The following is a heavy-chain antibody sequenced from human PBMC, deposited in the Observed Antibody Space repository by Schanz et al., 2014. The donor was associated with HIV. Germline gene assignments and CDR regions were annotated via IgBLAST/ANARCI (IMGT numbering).Heavy chain of an antibody. CDR1: GYTFTSYG. Sequence: QVQLVQSGAEMKKPGASVKVSCKASGYTFTSYGISWVRQAPGQGLEWMGWISAYNGNIFYPKELRGRVTMTTDTSPTTASMELRSLTSDDTAVYFCARSNYDILRERAYYYYYGLDVWGQGTTVTVSS. CDR2: ISAYNGNI. D-gene: IGHD3-9*01. V-gene: IGHV1-18*01. CDR3: ARSNYDILRERAYYYYYGLDV. J-gene: IGHJ6*02.